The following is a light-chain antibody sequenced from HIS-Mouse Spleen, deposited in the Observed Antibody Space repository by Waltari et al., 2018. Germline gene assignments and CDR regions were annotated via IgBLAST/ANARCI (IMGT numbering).Light chain of an antibody. CDR3: YSTDSSGNHRV. CDR2: EAS. Sequence: SYELTQPPSVSVSPGQTARITCSGDALPKKYAYWYQQKSGQAPVLVIYEASKRPSGIPERCSGSSSGTRATLTISGAQVEDEADYYCYSTDSSGNHRVFGGGTKLTVL. V-gene: IGLV3-10*01. CDR1: ALPKKY. J-gene: IGLJ2*01.